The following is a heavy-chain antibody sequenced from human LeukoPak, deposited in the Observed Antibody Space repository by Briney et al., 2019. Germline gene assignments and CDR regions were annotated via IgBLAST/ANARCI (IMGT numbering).Heavy chain of an antibody. D-gene: IGHD6-13*01. V-gene: IGHV3-30*04. CDR1: GFTSSSYA. CDR3: ASEGSSWCFDY. Sequence: LGESMTLSWAASGFTSSSYAMHWVRQAPGNGLEWVAVISSVGTKKNYADSMKGRLTISRDKSKNTLYLQMNRLRTNDTSVYYRASEGSSWCFDYWGQGTLVTVSS. J-gene: IGHJ4*02. CDR2: ISSVGTKK.